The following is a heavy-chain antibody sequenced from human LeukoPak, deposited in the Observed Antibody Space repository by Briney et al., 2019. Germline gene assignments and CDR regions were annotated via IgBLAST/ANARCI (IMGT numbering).Heavy chain of an antibody. D-gene: IGHD2-15*01. CDR2: IYWDDDK. CDR3: AHRYCTGGSCYFDY. CDR1: GFSLSTSGMC. J-gene: IGHJ4*02. Sequence: SGPTLVNPTQTLTLTCTFSGFSLSTSGMCVNWIRQPPGKALEWLALIYWDDDKRYSPSLKSRLTITKDTSKNQVVLTMTNMDPVDTATYYCAHRYCTGGSCYFDYWGQGTLVTVSS. V-gene: IGHV2-5*08.